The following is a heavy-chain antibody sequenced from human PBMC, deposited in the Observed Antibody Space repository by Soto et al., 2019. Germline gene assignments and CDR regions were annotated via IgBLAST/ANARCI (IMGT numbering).Heavy chain of an antibody. D-gene: IGHD3-22*01. V-gene: IGHV5-10-1*01. CDR3: ARQIYDSDTGPNFQYYFDS. CDR2: IDPSDSQT. CDR1: GYSFADYW. Sequence: GESLKISCKGSGYSFADYWITWVRQKPGKGLEWMGRIDPSDSQTYYSPSFRGHVTISVTKSITTVFLQWSSLRASDTAMYYCARQIYDSDTGPNFQYYFDSWGQGTPVTVSS. J-gene: IGHJ4*02.